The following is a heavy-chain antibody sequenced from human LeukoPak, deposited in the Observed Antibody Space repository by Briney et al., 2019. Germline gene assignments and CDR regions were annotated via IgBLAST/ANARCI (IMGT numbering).Heavy chain of an antibody. CDR1: GGSISSYY. CDR2: IDYSGST. D-gene: IGHD2-2*01. J-gene: IGHJ6*03. V-gene: IGHV4-59*01. CDR3: ARDLSEYCSSTSCWGYYMDV. Sequence: SETLSLTCTVSGGSISSYYWSWIRQPPGMGLEWIGYIDYSGSTNYNPSLKSRITISLDTSKNQFSLKLSSVTAADTAVYYCARDLSEYCSSTSCWGYYMDVWGKGTTVTVSS.